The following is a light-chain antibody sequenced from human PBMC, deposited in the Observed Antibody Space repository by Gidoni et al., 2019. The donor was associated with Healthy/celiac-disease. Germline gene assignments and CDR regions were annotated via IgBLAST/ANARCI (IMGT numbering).Light chain of an antibody. J-gene: IGKJ1*01. CDR1: QSISSY. CDR2: AAS. V-gene: IGKV1-39*01. Sequence: DIQMTQTPSSLSASVGDRVTITCRASQSISSYLNWYQQKPGKAPKLLIYAASSMQSGVPSRFSGSGSGTDFTLTISSLEPEDFATYYCQKSWSTPWTFGQGTKVEIK. CDR3: QKSWSTPWT.